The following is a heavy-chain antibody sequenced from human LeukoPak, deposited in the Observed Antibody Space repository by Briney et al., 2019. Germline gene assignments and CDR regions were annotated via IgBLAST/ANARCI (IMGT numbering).Heavy chain of an antibody. Sequence: SETLSLTCTVSGVSISSYYWSWIRQPPGKGLEWIGYIYYSRSTNYNPSLKSRVTISVDTSKNQFSLKLSSVTAADTAVYYCARTTFTMIVVNWGQGTLVTVSS. CDR1: GVSISSYY. V-gene: IGHV4-59*01. D-gene: IGHD3-22*01. J-gene: IGHJ4*02. CDR2: IYYSRST. CDR3: ARTTFTMIVVN.